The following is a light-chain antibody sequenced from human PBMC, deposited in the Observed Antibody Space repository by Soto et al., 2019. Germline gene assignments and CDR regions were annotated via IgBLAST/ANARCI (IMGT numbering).Light chain of an antibody. Sequence: DIQMTQSPSSLSASVGDRVTISCRASHHISSYLNWYQQKPGKAPKLLIYGASSLQSGVPSRFSGSGSGTDFTLTISSLQPEDFATYYCQQSFSTLPFGQGTKLEIK. V-gene: IGKV1-39*01. J-gene: IGKJ2*01. CDR3: QQSFSTLP. CDR1: HHISSY. CDR2: GAS.